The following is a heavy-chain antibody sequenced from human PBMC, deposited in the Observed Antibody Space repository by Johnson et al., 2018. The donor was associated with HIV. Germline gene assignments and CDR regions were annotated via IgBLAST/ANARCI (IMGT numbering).Heavy chain of an antibody. CDR1: GFTFDDYG. CDR2: MDWNGGST. J-gene: IGHJ3*02. V-gene: IGHV3-20*04. Sequence: VQLVESGGGVVRPGGSLRLSCAASGFTFDDYGLSWVRQAPGKGLEWGSGMDWNGGSTGYADSVKGRCTLSRDNAKNSLYLQMNSLRAEDTALYYCARGRPWGWELRRDAFDIWGQGTMVTVSS. CDR3: ARGRPWGWELRRDAFDI. D-gene: IGHD1-26*01.